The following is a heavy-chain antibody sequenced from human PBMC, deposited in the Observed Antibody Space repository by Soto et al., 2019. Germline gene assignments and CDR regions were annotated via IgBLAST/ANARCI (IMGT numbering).Heavy chain of an antibody. Sequence: QVQLVESGGGVVQPGRSLRLSCAASGFTFSSYAMHWVRQAPGKGLEWVAVISYDGSNKYYADSVKGRFTISRDNSKNTLYLQMNSLRAEDTAVYYCARTITMIVVEPFDYWGQGTLVTVSS. CDR3: ARTITMIVVEPFDY. J-gene: IGHJ4*02. CDR1: GFTFSSYA. V-gene: IGHV3-30-3*01. D-gene: IGHD3-22*01. CDR2: ISYDGSNK.